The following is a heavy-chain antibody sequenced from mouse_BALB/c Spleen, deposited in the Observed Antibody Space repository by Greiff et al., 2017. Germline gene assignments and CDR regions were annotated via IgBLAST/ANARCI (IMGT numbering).Heavy chain of an antibody. CDR3: ARERDDYLDY. D-gene: IGHD2-3*01. CDR1: GFTFSSYG. CDR2: INSNGGST. Sequence: EVKLMESGGGLVQPGGSLKLSCAASGFTFSSYGMSWVRQTPDKRLELVATINSNGGSTYYPDSVKGRFTISRDNAKNTLYLQMSSLKSEDTAMYYCARERDDYLDYWGQGTTLTVSS. V-gene: IGHV5-6-3*01. J-gene: IGHJ2*01.